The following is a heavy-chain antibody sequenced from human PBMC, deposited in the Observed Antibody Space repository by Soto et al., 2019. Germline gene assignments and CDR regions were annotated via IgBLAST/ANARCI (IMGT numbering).Heavy chain of an antibody. CDR2: SHQSGRT. Sequence: QVQLQESGPGLVRPSGTLSLTCTVSGVSMTSSNWWNWVRQTPGKGLQWIGESHQSGRTNYNPSLKSRVTISVDKSKNRFSLNLNSVTAADTAVYYCARSEATVLDSWGQGTLVTVSS. CDR3: ARSEATVLDS. V-gene: IGHV4-4*02. CDR1: GVSMTSSNW. J-gene: IGHJ4*02. D-gene: IGHD4-17*01.